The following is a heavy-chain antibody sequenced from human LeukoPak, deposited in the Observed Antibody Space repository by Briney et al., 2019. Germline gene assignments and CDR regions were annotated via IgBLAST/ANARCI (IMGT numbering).Heavy chain of an antibody. CDR2: INSDGSST. J-gene: IGHJ3*02. Sequence: QPGGPLRLSCAASGFTFSSYWMHWVRQAPGKGLVWVSRINSDGSSTSYADSVKGRFTISRDNAKNTLYLQMNSLRAEDAAVYYCARARGDNDFWSGYYTPDPFDIWGQGTMVTVSS. D-gene: IGHD3-3*01. CDR3: ARARGDNDFWSGYYTPDPFDI. CDR1: GFTFSSYW. V-gene: IGHV3-74*01.